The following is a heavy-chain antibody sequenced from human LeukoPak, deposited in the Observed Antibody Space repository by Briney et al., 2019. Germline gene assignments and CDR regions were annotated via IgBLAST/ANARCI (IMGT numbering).Heavy chain of an antibody. D-gene: IGHD1-26*01. V-gene: IGHV3-48*04. CDR3: ARDARWWELPLYYFDY. CDR2: ISSTSSII. J-gene: IGHJ4*02. CDR1: GSTFSSHT. Sequence: GGSLRLSCAASGSTFSSHTMSWVRQAPGKGLEWISYISSTSSIIYYADSVKGRFTTSRDNAKNSLYLQMSSLRAEDTAVYYCARDARWWELPLYYFDYWGQGTLVTVSS.